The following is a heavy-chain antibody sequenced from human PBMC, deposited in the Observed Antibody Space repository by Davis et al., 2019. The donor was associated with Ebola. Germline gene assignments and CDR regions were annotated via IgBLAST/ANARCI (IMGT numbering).Heavy chain of an antibody. CDR3: GRSPYYYYGMDV. CDR1: GYSFTSYW. J-gene: IGHJ6*02. V-gene: IGHV5-10-1*01. CDR2: IDPSDSYT. Sequence: TVSCKASGYSFTSYWISWVRQMPGKGLEWMGRIDPSDSYTNYSPSFQGHVTISADKSISTAYLQWSSLKASDTAMYYCGRSPYYYYGMDVWGQGTTVTVSS.